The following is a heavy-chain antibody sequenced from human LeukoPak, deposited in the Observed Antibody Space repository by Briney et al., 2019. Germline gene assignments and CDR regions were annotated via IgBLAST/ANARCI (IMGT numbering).Heavy chain of an antibody. CDR1: GFTFSSYA. D-gene: IGHD6-19*01. V-gene: IGHV3-30-3*01. Sequence: PGGSLRLSCAASGFTFSSYAIHWVRQAPGKGLEWVAIISYDGNNKYYADSVKGRFTISRDNSKNTLYLQMNSLRAEDTAVYYCARGGEWLDSERIPVDYWGQGTLVTVSS. CDR2: ISYDGNNK. CDR3: ARGGEWLDSERIPVDY. J-gene: IGHJ4*02.